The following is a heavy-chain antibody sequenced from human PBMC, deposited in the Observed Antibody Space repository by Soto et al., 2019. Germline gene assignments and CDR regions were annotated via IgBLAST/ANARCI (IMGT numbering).Heavy chain of an antibody. Sequence: EVQLVESGGGLVQPGGSLRLSCAASGFTVSSNYMSWVRQAPGKGLEWGSVIYSGGSTYYADSVKGRFTISRHNSKNTLYLQMNSLRAEDTAVYYCARDLGENWFDPWGQGTLVTVSS. CDR1: GFTVSSNY. V-gene: IGHV3-53*04. CDR2: IYSGGST. J-gene: IGHJ5*02. CDR3: ARDLGENWFDP.